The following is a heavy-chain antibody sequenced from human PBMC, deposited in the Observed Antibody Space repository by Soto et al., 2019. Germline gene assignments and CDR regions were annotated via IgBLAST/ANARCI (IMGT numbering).Heavy chain of an antibody. CDR2: IIPIFGTA. J-gene: IGHJ6*02. D-gene: IGHD5-18*01. CDR1: GGTFSSYA. CDR3: ARDLREIQLWLDYYYYGMDV. Sequence: QVQLVQSGAEVKKPGSSVKVSCKASGGTFSSYAISWVRQAPGQGLEWMGGIIPIFGTANYAQKFQGRVTITADESTGTPYMELSSLRSEDTAVYNCARDLREIQLWLDYYYYGMDVWGQGTTVTVSS. V-gene: IGHV1-69*01.